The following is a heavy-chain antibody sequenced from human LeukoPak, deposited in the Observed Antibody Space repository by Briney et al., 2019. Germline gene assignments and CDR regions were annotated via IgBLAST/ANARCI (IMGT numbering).Heavy chain of an antibody. Sequence: GRSLRLSCAASGFTFSSYWMNWAHQAPGKGLEWVASINHNGNVNYYVDSVKGRFTISRDNAKNSLYLQMSNLRAEDTAVYFCARGGGLDVWGQGATVTVSS. CDR1: GFTFSSYW. CDR3: ARGGGLDV. V-gene: IGHV3-7*03. D-gene: IGHD3-16*01. CDR2: INHNGNVN. J-gene: IGHJ6*02.